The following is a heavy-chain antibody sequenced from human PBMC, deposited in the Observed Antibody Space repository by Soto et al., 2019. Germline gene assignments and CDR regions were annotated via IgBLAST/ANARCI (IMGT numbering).Heavy chain of an antibody. V-gene: IGHV3-30*03. CDR1: GFTFSTYG. CDR3: ARRRKWVQDYYYGMDV. D-gene: IGHD1-26*01. Sequence: PGGSLRLSCAASGFTFSTYGMHWVRQAPGKGLEWVAVISYDGSNKYYADSVKGRFTISRDNSKNTLYLQMNSLRAEDTAVYYCARRRKWVQDYYYGMDVWGQGTTVTVSS. CDR2: ISYDGSNK. J-gene: IGHJ6*02.